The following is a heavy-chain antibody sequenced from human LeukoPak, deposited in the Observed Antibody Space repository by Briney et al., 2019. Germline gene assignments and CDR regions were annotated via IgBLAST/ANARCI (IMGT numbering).Heavy chain of an antibody. V-gene: IGHV1-18*01. J-gene: IGHJ6*03. D-gene: IGHD6-13*01. Sequence: GASVKVSCKASGYTFTSYGISWVRQAPGQGLEWMGWISAYNGNTNYAQKLQGRVTMTTDTSTSTAYMELRSLRSDDTAVYYCARDSPGIAAAGTGVGYYYYYYMDVWGKGTTVTVSS. CDR3: ARDSPGIAAAGTGVGYYYYYYMDV. CDR1: GYTFTSYG. CDR2: ISAYNGNT.